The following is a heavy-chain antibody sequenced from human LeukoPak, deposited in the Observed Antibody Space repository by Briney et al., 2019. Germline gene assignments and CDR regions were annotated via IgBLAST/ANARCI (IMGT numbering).Heavy chain of an antibody. J-gene: IGHJ4*03. CDR2: IDHRGDT. D-gene: IGHD5-24*01. Sequence: SETLSLTCAVYGGSFSRYYWSWIRQSPGKGLEWIAEIDHRGDTNYNPSVKSRVTISVDTSKNQFSLKMRSLSAADTALYYCARGAAISETGYFDFWGQGTLVTVSS. CDR3: ARGAAISETGYFDF. V-gene: IGHV4-34*01. CDR1: GGSFSRYY.